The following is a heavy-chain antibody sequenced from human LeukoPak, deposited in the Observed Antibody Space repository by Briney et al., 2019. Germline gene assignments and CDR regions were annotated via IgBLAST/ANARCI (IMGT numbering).Heavy chain of an antibody. J-gene: IGHJ6*03. CDR3: AKGPDKPYSDYYMDV. Sequence: GGSLRLSCAASGFTFSSYAMSWVRQAPGKGLEWVSVISGNSISTYYADSVKGRFTISRDNSKNTLYLQMDSLRAEDTAVYYCAKGPDKPYSDYYMDVWGKGTTVTVSS. V-gene: IGHV3-23*01. CDR1: GFTFSSYA. D-gene: IGHD3-9*01. CDR2: ISGNSIST.